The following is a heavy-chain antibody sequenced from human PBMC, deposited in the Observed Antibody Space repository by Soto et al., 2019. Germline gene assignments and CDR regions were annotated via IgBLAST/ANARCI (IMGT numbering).Heavy chain of an antibody. V-gene: IGHV4-59*12. J-gene: IGHJ4*02. D-gene: IGHD3-22*01. CDR2: IYYSGST. Sequence: SETLSLTCTVSGGSISSYYWSWIRQPPGKGLEWIGYIYYSGSTYYNPSLKSRVTISVDTSKNQFSLKLSSVTAADTAVYYCARGKLDYYDSSGRAGSGSDCWGQGTPVTVSS. CDR3: ARGKLDYYDSSGRAGSGSDC. CDR1: GGSISSYY.